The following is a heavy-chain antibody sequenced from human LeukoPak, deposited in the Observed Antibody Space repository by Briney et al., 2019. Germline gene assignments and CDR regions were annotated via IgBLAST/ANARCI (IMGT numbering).Heavy chain of an antibody. CDR3: ARSGRGTYYYFDL. Sequence: ASVKVSCKASSYTFTRYGISWVRQAPGQGLEWIGWISGSNGNTNYAQKFQGRVSMTADTSTSTAYMKLRSLRSDDTAVYYCARSGRGTYYYFDLWGQGTLVTVSS. D-gene: IGHD1-26*01. CDR1: SYTFTRYG. J-gene: IGHJ4*02. CDR2: ISGSNGNT. V-gene: IGHV1-18*01.